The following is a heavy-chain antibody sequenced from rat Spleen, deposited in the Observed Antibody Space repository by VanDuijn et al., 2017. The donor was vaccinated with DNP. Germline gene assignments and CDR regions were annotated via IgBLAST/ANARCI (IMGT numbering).Heavy chain of an antibody. V-gene: IGHV5S10*01. CDR1: GFTFSDYN. Sequence: EVQLVESGGGFVQPGGSLKLSCAASGFTFSDYNMAWVRQAPKRGLEWVATIIYDGGRTFYRDSVKGRFTISRDNARNTLYLQMDSLRSEDTATYYCATHSGWFAYWGQGSPVTVSS. CDR2: IIYDGGRT. CDR3: ATHSGWFAY. J-gene: IGHJ3*01. D-gene: IGHD1-1*01.